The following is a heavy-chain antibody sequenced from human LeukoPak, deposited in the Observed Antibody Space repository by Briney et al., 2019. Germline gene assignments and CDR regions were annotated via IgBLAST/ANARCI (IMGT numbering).Heavy chain of an antibody. Sequence: SETLSLTCSVSGGSMTNFYWGWIRQPPGKGMQWIGYVFYRGTSNHNPSLENRVTMSVDTSENQFSLELSFVTAADTAVYYCARLSGAYWTFDCWGQGTLVTVSS. V-gene: IGHV4-59*08. CDR3: ARLSGAYWTFDC. CDR2: VFYRGTS. D-gene: IGHD1-26*01. J-gene: IGHJ4*02. CDR1: GGSMTNFY.